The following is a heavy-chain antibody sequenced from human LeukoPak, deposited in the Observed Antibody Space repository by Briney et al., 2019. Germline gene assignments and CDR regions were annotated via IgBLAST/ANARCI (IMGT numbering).Heavy chain of an antibody. D-gene: IGHD6-19*01. CDR1: GFTFSSYA. CDR3: AKKHVAVAGPGYFDY. J-gene: IGHJ4*02. CDR2: ISGTGGTT. V-gene: IGHV3-23*01. Sequence: PGRSLRLSCAASGFTFSSYAMHWVRQAPGKGLEWVSVISGTGGTTHYADSVKGRFTISRDNSKNTLYLQMNSLTVEDTAVYYCAKKHVAVAGPGYFDYWGQGTLLTVSS.